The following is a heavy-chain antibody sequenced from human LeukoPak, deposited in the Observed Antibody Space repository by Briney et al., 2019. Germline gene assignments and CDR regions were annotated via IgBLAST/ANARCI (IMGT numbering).Heavy chain of an antibody. CDR2: INHSGST. CDR3: ARRSFAARTRAFDY. V-gene: IGHV4-34*01. J-gene: IGHJ4*02. CDR1: GGFFGGHY. D-gene: IGHD6-6*01. Sequence: SETLSLTCAVYGGFFGGHYWNWIRQSPGKGLEWIGEINHSGSTKYNPSLKSRVTMSVDTSKNQLSLSLSSVTAADTAVYYCARRSFAARTRAFDYWGQGTLVTVSS.